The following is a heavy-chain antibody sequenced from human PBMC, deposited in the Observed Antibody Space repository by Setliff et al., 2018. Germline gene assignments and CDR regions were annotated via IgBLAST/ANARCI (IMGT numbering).Heavy chain of an antibody. CDR2: IIPIFGTP. Sequence: VASVKVSCKASGGTFSRSAISWVRQAPGQGLEWMGGIIPIFGTPTYAQKFQGRVTIIADESTSTAFMQLSSLRSEDTAVYYCVREGVDSRSSTDYRYYMDVWGKGTTVTVSS. J-gene: IGHJ6*03. CDR3: VREGVDSRSSTDYRYYMDV. CDR1: GGTFSRSA. V-gene: IGHV1-69*13. D-gene: IGHD3-22*01.